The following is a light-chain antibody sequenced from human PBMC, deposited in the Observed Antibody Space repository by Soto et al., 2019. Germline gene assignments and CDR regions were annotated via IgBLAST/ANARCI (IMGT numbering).Light chain of an antibody. CDR3: CSYAGTNTLL. CDR1: SSDVGSYNL. CDR2: EVS. Sequence: QSALTQPASVSGSPGQSITISCTGTSSDVGSYNLVSWYQQHPGKAPKLMIYEVSKRPSGVSNRFSGSKSGNTASLTISGLQAEDEADYYCCSYAGTNTLLFGGGTKVTVL. V-gene: IGLV2-23*02. J-gene: IGLJ2*01.